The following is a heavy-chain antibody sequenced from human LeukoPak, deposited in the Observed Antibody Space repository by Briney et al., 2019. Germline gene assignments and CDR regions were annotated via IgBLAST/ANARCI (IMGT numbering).Heavy chain of an antibody. J-gene: IGHJ4*02. CDR1: GYTFTGYY. D-gene: IGHD5-24*01. CDR3: ARDDAGGYNPASFDY. Sequence: ASVKVSCKASGYTFTGYYMHWVRQAPGQGLEWMGIINPSGGSTSYAQKFQGRVTMTRDTSTSTVYMELSSLRSEDTAVYYCARDDAGGYNPASFDYWGQGTLVTVSS. CDR2: INPSGGST. V-gene: IGHV1-46*01.